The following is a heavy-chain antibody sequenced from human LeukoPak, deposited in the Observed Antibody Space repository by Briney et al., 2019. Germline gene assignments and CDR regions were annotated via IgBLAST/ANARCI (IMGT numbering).Heavy chain of an antibody. D-gene: IGHD3-9*01. Sequence: GASVKVSCKASGYTFTGYYMHWARQAPGQGLEWMGWINPNSGGTNYAQKFQGRVAMTRDTSISTAYMELSRLRSDDTAVYYCARAVASEDYDILTGQNHFDYWGQGTLVTVSS. CDR1: GYTFTGYY. CDR3: ARAVASEDYDILTGQNHFDY. V-gene: IGHV1-2*02. J-gene: IGHJ4*02. CDR2: INPNSGGT.